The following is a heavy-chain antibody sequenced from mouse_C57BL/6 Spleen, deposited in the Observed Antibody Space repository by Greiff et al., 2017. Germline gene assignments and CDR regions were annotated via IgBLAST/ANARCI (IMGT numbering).Heavy chain of an antibody. V-gene: IGHV1-53*01. CDR1: GYTFTSYW. D-gene: IGHD1-1*01. J-gene: IGHJ2*01. CDR3: ARGGATVVAPFDY. CDR2: FNPSNGGT. Sequence: QVQLQQPGTELVKPGASVKLSCKAAGYTFTSYWLHWVKQRPGQGLEWIGNFNPSNGGTNYNEKFKSKATLTVDKSSSTAYMQLSSLTSEDSAVYYCARGGATVVAPFDYWGQGTTLTVSS.